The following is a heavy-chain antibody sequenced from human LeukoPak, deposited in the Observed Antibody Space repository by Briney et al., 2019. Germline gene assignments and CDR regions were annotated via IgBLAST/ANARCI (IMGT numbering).Heavy chain of an antibody. CDR2: ICAYNGNT. D-gene: IGHD3-9*01. CDR1: GYTFTSYG. V-gene: IGHV1-18*01. J-gene: IGHJ6*02. CDR3: ARDSAYDILTGQHYYYGMDV. Sequence: ASVKVSCKASGYTFTSYGISWVRQTPGQGLEWMGWICAYNGNTNYAQKLQGRVTMTTDTSTSTAYMELRSLRSDDTAVYYCARDSAYDILTGQHYYYGMDVWGQGTTVTVSS.